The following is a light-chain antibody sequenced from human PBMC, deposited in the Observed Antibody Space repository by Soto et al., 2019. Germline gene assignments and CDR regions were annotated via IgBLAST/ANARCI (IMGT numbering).Light chain of an antibody. CDR2: GVS. J-gene: IGKJ1*01. V-gene: IGKV3-15*01. CDR3: QQYNNWPV. Sequence: EIVMTQSPASLSVSQGERATLSCRASQSVSASLAWYQQKPGQAPRLLIYGVSTRAPGLPARFSGSGSGTEFTLTISSLQSEDFAVYYCQQYNNWPVFGQGTKVDIK. CDR1: QSVSAS.